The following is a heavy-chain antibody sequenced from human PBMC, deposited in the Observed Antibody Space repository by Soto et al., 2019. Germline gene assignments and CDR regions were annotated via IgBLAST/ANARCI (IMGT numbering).Heavy chain of an antibody. J-gene: IGHJ4*02. D-gene: IGHD6-6*01. Sequence: SVKVSGKASGGTFSSYAISWVRQAPGQGLEWMGGIIPIFGTANYAQKFQGRVTITADKSTSTAYMELSSLRSEDTAVYYCARDHSSSGLEWGQGTLVTVSS. CDR2: IIPIFGTA. CDR1: GGTFSSYA. CDR3: ARDHSSSGLE. V-gene: IGHV1-69*06.